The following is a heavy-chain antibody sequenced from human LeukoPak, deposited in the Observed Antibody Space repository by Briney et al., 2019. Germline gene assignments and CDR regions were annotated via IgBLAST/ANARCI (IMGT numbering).Heavy chain of an antibody. CDR2: INPDSGGT. CDR3: ARDLDNWNYDPFDY. V-gene: IGHV1-2*02. Sequence: ASVRVSCKPSGYTFTAHYLHWVRQAPGQGLQWMGWINPDSGGTNYAQTLQGRVTMSSDTSVDTAYMELTSLTSDDSAVYYCARDLDNWNYDPFDYWGQGTLVTVSS. J-gene: IGHJ4*02. D-gene: IGHD1-7*01. CDR1: GYTFTAHY.